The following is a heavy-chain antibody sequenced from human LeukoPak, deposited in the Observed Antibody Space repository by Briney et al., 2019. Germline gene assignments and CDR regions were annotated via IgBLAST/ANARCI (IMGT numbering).Heavy chain of an antibody. J-gene: IGHJ4*02. CDR2: IYYSGST. V-gene: IGHV4-30-4*01. CDR1: GGSISSGDYY. D-gene: IGHD6-13*01. CDR3: ARGGAAAGTFDY. Sequence: SQTLSLTCTVSGGSISSGDYYWSWIRQPPGKGLEWIGYIYYSGSTYYNPSLKSRVTISVDTSKHQFSLKLSSVTAADTAVYYCARGGAAAGTFDYWGQGTLVTVSS.